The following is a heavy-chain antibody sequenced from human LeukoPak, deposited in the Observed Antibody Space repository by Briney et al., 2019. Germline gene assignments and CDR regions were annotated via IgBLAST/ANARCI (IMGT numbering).Heavy chain of an antibody. J-gene: IGHJ4*02. CDR1: GFTFSDYY. CDR3: AKGDLVLRYLVDY. D-gene: IGHD3-9*01. CDR2: ISSSGSTI. V-gene: IGHV3-11*01. Sequence: GGSLRLSCAASGFTFSDYYMSWIRQAPGKGLEWVSYISSSGSTIYYADSVKGRFTISRDNAKNSLYLQMNSLRAEDSAVYYCAKGDLVLRYLVDYWGQGTLVTVSS.